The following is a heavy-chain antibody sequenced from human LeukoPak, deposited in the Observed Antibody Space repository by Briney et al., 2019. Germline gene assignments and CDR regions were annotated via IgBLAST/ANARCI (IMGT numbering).Heavy chain of an antibody. Sequence: PSETLSLTCTVSGGSISSSSYYWGWIRQPPGKGLEWIGSIYYSGSTYYNPSLKSRVTISVDTSKNQFSLKLSSVTAADTAVYYCARHVVAAADPFDYWGQGTLVTVSS. CDR2: IYYSGST. V-gene: IGHV4-39*01. CDR1: GGSISSSSYY. J-gene: IGHJ4*02. CDR3: ARHVVAAADPFDY. D-gene: IGHD6-13*01.